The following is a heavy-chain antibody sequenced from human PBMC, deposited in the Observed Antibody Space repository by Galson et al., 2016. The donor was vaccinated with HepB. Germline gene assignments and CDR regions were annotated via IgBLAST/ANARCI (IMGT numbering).Heavy chain of an antibody. J-gene: IGHJ4*02. CDR3: AKGLTTVTTEVDY. D-gene: IGHD4-17*01. V-gene: IGHV3-23*01. CDR1: GFTFSSYA. CDR2: ISGSGSST. Sequence: SLRLSCAASGFTFSSYAMNWVRQAPGKGLEWVSAISGSGSSTYYADSVKGRFTISRDKSSNTLYLQMNTLIAEDTAVYYCAKGLTTVTTEVDYWGQGTLVTVSS.